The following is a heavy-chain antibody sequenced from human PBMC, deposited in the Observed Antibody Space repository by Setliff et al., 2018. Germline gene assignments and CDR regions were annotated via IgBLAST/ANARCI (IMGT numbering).Heavy chain of an antibody. Sequence: SETLSLTCAVYGDSFSGYFWTWIRQPPGKGLEWIGDIDQSGSTNYNPSLKSRLTISVDTSKNQFSLKLSSVTAADTAVYYCARSRGYKHDSSGYYYDHYYYYYMDVWGKGTPVTVS. V-gene: IGHV4-34*01. CDR1: GDSFSGYF. CDR3: ARSRGYKHDSSGYYYDHYYYYYMDV. CDR2: IDQSGST. J-gene: IGHJ6*03. D-gene: IGHD3-22*01.